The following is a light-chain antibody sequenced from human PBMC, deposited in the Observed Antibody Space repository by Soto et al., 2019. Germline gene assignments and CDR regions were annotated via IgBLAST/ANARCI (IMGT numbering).Light chain of an antibody. CDR1: QSVSSY. V-gene: IGKV3-11*01. CDR3: RQSSNWPPIT. Sequence: EIVLTQSPATLSLSPGERATLSCRASQSVSSYLAWYQQKPGQAPRLLIYDASNRATGIPARFSGSGSRTDFTLTISSLEPEDFAVYYCRQSSNWPPITFGHGTRLEIK. CDR2: DAS. J-gene: IGKJ5*01.